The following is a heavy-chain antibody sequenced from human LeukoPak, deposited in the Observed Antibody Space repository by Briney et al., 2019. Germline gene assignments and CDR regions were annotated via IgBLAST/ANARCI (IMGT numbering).Heavy chain of an antibody. CDR2: IYYSGST. J-gene: IGHJ4*02. D-gene: IGHD3-9*01. CDR1: GGSISSGGYY. CDR3: ARADYDILTGLDY. V-gene: IGHV4-31*03. Sequence: SETLSLTCTVSGGSISSGGYYWSWIRQHPGKGLEWIGYIYYSGSTYYNPSLKSRVTISVDTSKDQFSLKLSSVTAADTAVYYCARADYDILTGLDYWGQGTLVTVSS.